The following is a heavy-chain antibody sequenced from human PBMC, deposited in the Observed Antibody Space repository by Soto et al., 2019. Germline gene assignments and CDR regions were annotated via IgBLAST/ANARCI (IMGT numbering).Heavy chain of an antibody. CDR2: IYYSGST. CDR3: ARVYYDAGGYVNK. CDR1: GGSISNLGYY. V-gene: IGHV4-31*03. J-gene: IGHJ2*01. Sequence: KPSETLSLTCTVSGGSISNLGYYWSWIRQHPGKGLEWIGYIYYSGSTHYNPSLKSRVTMSIDTSKNQFSLKLTNVTAADTAVFYCARVYYDAGGYVNKWGRGTLVTVSS. D-gene: IGHD3-22*01.